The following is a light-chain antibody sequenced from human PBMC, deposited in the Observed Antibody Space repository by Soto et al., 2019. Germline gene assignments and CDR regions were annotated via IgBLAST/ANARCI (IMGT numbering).Light chain of an antibody. V-gene: IGKV1-39*01. CDR3: QQSYTTSWT. Sequence: DIQMTQSPSSLSASVGDRVTITCRASQSISDSLNWYQQKPGKAPKLLIYAASSLQSGVPSRFSGSGSGTDFTLIISSLQPEESATYYCQQSYTTSWTFGQGTKVEIK. J-gene: IGKJ1*01. CDR1: QSISDS. CDR2: AAS.